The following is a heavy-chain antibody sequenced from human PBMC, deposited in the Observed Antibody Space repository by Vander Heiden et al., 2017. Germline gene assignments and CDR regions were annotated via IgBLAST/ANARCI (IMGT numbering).Heavy chain of an antibody. CDR1: GGRISSTSYY. V-gene: IGHV4-39*01. CDR2: VFYSGNT. J-gene: IGHJ4*02. D-gene: IGHD2-2*01. Sequence: QLQLQESGPGLVKPSGTLSLTCTVSGGRISSTSYYWGWIRQPPGKGLEWIGRVFYSGNTYYNPSLKSRVTISVDTSKNQFSLKLNSVTAADTAVYYCARRVRHCSSTSCQLDYWGQGTLVRVSS. CDR3: ARRVRHCSSTSCQLDY.